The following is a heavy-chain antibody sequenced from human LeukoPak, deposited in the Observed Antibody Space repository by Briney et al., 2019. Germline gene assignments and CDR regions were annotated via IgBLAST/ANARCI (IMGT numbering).Heavy chain of an antibody. J-gene: IGHJ4*02. CDR3: ARQGSSGSNQDPHFDY. V-gene: IGHV4-39*01. Sequence: SETLSLTCTVSGGSISSSSYYWGWIRQPPGKGLEWIGSIYYSGSTYYNPSLKSRVTISVDTSKNQFSLKLSSVTAADTAVYYCARQGSSGSNQDPHFDYWGQGTLVTVSS. CDR2: IYYSGST. D-gene: IGHD6-19*01. CDR1: GGSISSSSYY.